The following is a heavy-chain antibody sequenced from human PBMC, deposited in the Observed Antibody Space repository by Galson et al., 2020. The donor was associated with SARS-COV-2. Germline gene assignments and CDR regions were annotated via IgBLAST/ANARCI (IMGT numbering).Heavy chain of an antibody. Sequence: GGSLRLSCAASGFTFSSYWMHWVRQAPGKGLVWVSRINSDGSSTSYADSVKGRFTISRDNAKNTLYLQMNSLRAEDTAVYYCARGVSTGDFDYWGQGTLVTVSS. J-gene: IGHJ4*02. V-gene: IGHV3-74*01. CDR3: ARGVSTGDFDY. D-gene: IGHD4-17*01. CDR2: INSDGSST. CDR1: GFTFSSYW.